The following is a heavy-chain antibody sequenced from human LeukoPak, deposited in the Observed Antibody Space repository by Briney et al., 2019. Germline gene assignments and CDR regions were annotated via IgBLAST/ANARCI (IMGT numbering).Heavy chain of an antibody. J-gene: IGHJ6*02. V-gene: IGHV4-39*01. Sequence: PSETLSLTSTVSGGSISSSSHNCGWIRQPPGKGLEWIGSIYYSGSTYYNPSLKSRVTIFVDTSKNQFSLKLSSVTAADTAVYYCARHVDYGSGKYYNRTYYYYGMDVWGQGTTVTVSS. CDR2: IYYSGST. D-gene: IGHD3-10*01. CDR1: GGSISSSSHN. CDR3: ARHVDYGSGKYYNRTYYYYGMDV.